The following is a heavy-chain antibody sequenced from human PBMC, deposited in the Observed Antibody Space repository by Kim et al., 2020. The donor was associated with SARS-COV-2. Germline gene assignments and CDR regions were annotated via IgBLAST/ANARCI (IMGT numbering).Heavy chain of an antibody. Sequence: SETLSLTCAVYGGSFSGYYWSWIRQPPGKGLEWIGEINHSGSTNYNPSLKSRVTISVDTSKNQFSLKLSSVTAADTAVYYCARGFVVGATGGVDYWGQGTLVTVSS. CDR3: ARGFVVGATGGVDY. V-gene: IGHV4-34*01. J-gene: IGHJ4*02. CDR2: INHSGST. CDR1: GGSFSGYY. D-gene: IGHD1-26*01.